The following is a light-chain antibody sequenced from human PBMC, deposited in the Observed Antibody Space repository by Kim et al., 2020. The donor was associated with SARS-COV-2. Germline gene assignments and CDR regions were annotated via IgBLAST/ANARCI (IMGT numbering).Light chain of an antibody. CDR3: QQYNNWPPWT. V-gene: IGKV3-15*01. Sequence: EIVMTQSPATLSVSPRERATLSCRASQSVSSNLAWYQQKPGQAPRLLIYGASTRATGIPARCSGSGSGTEFNLTISSLQSEDFAVYYCQQYNNWPPWTFGQGTKVDIK. CDR1: QSVSSN. CDR2: GAS. J-gene: IGKJ1*01.